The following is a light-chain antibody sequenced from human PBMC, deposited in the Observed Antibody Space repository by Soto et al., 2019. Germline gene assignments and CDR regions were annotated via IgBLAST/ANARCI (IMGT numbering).Light chain of an antibody. Sequence: QLVLTQPPSASGTPGQRVTISCSGSSSNIASNNVNWYQQLPGTAPKLLIYSNNQRPSGVPDRISGSKSGTAASLAISERQSEDEDEYYCAFWDDSLNVVVFGGGTQLTV. J-gene: IGLJ2*01. CDR2: SNN. V-gene: IGLV1-44*01. CDR3: AFWDDSLNVVV. CDR1: SSNIASNN.